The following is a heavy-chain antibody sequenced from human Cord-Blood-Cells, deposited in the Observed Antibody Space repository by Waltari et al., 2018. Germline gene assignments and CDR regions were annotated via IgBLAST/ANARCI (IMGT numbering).Heavy chain of an antibody. D-gene: IGHD6-6*01. J-gene: IGHJ4*02. CDR1: GFPFDDYA. CDR2: ISWNSGSI. V-gene: IGHV3-9*01. Sequence: EVQLVESGGGLVQPGRSLRLSCAASGFPFDDYAMHWVRQAPGKGLEWVSGISWNSGSIGYADSVKGRFTISRDNAKNSLYLQMNSLRAEDTALYYCAKDINSSFDWGQGTLVTVSS. CDR3: AKDINSSFD.